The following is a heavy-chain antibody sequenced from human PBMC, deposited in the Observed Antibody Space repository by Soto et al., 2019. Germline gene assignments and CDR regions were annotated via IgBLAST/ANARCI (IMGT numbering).Heavy chain of an antibody. CDR2: INPNSGGT. J-gene: IGHJ6*02. CDR3: ARDLRYSGSYPRGMDV. Sequence: QVQLVQSGAEVKKPGASVKVSCKASGYTFTGYYMHWVRQAPGQGLEWMGWINPNSGGTNYAQKFQGRVTMTRDTSISTAYMELSRRRSDDTAVYYCARDLRYSGSYPRGMDVWGQGTTVTVSS. D-gene: IGHD1-26*01. CDR1: GYTFTGYY. V-gene: IGHV1-2*02.